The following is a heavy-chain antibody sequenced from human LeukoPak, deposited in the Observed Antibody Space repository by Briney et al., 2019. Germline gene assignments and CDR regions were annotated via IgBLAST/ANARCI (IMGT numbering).Heavy chain of an antibody. V-gene: IGHV1-18*01. CDR2: ISAYNGNT. Sequence: GASVKVSCKASGYTFTSYGISWVRQAPGQGLEWMGWISAYNGNTNYAQKLQGRVTMTTDTSTSTAYMELRSLRSDDTAVYYCARDGHDAKSPLHDFWSGYYTTVRPPLNWGQGTLVTVSS. CDR3: ARDGHDAKSPLHDFWSGYYTTVRPPLN. D-gene: IGHD3-3*01. J-gene: IGHJ4*02. CDR1: GYTFTSYG.